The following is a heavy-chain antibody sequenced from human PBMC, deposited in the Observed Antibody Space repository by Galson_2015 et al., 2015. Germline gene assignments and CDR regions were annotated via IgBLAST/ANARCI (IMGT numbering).Heavy chain of an antibody. CDR2: IIPIFGTA. CDR3: ARDDYSTNNWFDP. D-gene: IGHD4-11*01. V-gene: IGHV1-69*06. Sequence: SVKVSCKASGGTFSSYAISWVRQAPGQGLEWMGGIIPIFGTANYAQKFQGRVTITADKSTSTAYMELSSLRSEDTAVYYCARDDYSTNNWFDPWGQGTLVTVSS. J-gene: IGHJ5*02. CDR1: GGTFSSYA.